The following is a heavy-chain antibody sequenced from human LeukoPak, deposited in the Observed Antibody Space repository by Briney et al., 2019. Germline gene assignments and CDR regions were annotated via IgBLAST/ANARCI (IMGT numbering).Heavy chain of an antibody. Sequence: GSSVKVSCKASGGTFSSYAISWVRQAPGQGLEWMGGIIPIFGTANYAQKFQGRVTITADESTSTAYMELSSLRSEDTAVYYCARDQSGYSRGLFDCWGQGTLVTVSS. V-gene: IGHV1-69*01. CDR3: ARDQSGYSRGLFDC. J-gene: IGHJ4*02. CDR2: IIPIFGTA. D-gene: IGHD6-13*01. CDR1: GGTFSSYA.